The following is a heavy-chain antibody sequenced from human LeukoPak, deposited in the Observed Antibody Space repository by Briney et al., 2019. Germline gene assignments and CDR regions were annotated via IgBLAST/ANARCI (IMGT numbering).Heavy chain of an antibody. J-gene: IGHJ4*02. CDR1: SGSFSGYY. V-gene: IGHV4-34*01. CDR2: INHSVGT. Sequence: SETLSLTCSVYSGSFSGYYWSWIRQPPGKGLEWIGEINHSVGTNYNPSLKSRVTMSLDTSKNQFSLKLSSVTAADTAVYYCARVRGRRGSGWYFWGQGTLVTVSS. CDR3: ARVRGRRGSGWYF. D-gene: IGHD6-19*01.